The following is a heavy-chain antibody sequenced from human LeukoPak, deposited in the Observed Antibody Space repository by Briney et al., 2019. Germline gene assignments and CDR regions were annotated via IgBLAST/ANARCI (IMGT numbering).Heavy chain of an antibody. D-gene: IGHD3-22*01. V-gene: IGHV4-39*07. J-gene: IGHJ4*02. CDR2: IYYSGST. CDR3: ANSDSSGYYVDY. CDR1: GGSISSSSYY. Sequence: SETLSLTCTVSGGSISSSSYYWGWIRQPPGKGLEWIGSIYYSGSTYYSPSLKSRVTISVDTSKNQFSLKLSSVTAADTAVYYCANSDSSGYYVDYWGQGILVTVSS.